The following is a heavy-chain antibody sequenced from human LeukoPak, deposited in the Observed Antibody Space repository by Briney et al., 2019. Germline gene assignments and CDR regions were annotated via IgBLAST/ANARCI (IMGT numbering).Heavy chain of an antibody. Sequence: SETLSLICSVSGYSISSGDYWGWIRQPPGKGLEWIGSIYHSDNSYYNPSLESRVTISVDPSKNQFSLSLSSVTAADTAMYFCARNSKGPWGKYRLDYWGQGALVTVSS. CDR2: IYHSDNS. V-gene: IGHV4-38-2*02. CDR1: GYSISSGDY. CDR3: ARNSKGPWGKYRLDY. D-gene: IGHD3-16*02. J-gene: IGHJ4*02.